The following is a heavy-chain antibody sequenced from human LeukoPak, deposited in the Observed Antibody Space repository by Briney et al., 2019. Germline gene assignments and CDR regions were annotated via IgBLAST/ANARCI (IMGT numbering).Heavy chain of an antibody. V-gene: IGHV5-51*01. CDR1: GYSFASYW. CDR2: IYPGDSDT. J-gene: IGHJ5*02. CDR3: ARPHSSSNNWFDP. Sequence: GESLKISCKGSGYSFASYWIGWVRQMPGKGLEWMGIIYPGDSDTRYSPSFQGQVTISADKSISTAYLQWSSLKASDTAMYYCARPHSSSNNWFDPWGQGTLVTVSS. D-gene: IGHD6-13*01.